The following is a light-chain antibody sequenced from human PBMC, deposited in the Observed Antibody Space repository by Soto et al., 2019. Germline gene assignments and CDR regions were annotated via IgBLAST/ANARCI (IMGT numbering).Light chain of an antibody. CDR2: GGS. CDR3: QSYNDCPFA. CDR1: ESLFGF. V-gene: IGKV3-15*01. J-gene: IGKJ2*01. Sequence: EIVLTQSPATLSVSPGDRVTLSCRASESLFGFLAWYQQKPGQSPRLLIYGGSTRATGIPARFSGSGSATDFTLTISILRSEDFAVYFCQSYNDCPFASGLGTKLEI.